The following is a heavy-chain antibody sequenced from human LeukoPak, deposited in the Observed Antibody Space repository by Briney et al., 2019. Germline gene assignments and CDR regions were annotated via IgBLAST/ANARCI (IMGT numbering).Heavy chain of an antibody. Sequence: GGSLRLSCSASETAFRTYAMNWVRQPPGKGLYYVSAISINGGSTCYADSVRGRFTISRDNSKNTLYLQMSSLRAEDTAVYYCVKGSSASSDRSPDYWGQGTLVTVSS. CDR3: VKGSSASSDRSPDY. CDR1: ETAFRTYA. CDR2: ISINGGST. D-gene: IGHD2-2*01. V-gene: IGHV3-64D*06. J-gene: IGHJ4*02.